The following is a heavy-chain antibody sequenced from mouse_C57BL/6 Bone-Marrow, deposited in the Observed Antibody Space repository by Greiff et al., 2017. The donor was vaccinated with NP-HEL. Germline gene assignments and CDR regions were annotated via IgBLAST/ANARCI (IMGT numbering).Heavy chain of an antibody. J-gene: IGHJ1*03. D-gene: IGHD1-1*01. V-gene: IGHV1-72*01. CDR1: GYTFTSYW. Sequence: QVQLQQPGAELVKPGASVKLSCKASGYTFTSYWMHWVKQRPGRGLEWIGRIDPNSGGTKYNEKFKSKATLTVDKPSSTAYMQLSSLTSEDSAVYYCARRLSTTVVADWYFDVWGTGTTVTVSS. CDR3: ARRLSTTVVADWYFDV. CDR2: IDPNSGGT.